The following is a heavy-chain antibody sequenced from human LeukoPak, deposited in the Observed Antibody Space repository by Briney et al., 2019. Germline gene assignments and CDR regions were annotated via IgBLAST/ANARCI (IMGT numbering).Heavy chain of an antibody. V-gene: IGHV1-2*02. CDR3: ARGVVSYDSSGYYIDAFDI. CDR1: DYTFTSYG. D-gene: IGHD3-22*01. J-gene: IGHJ3*02. Sequence: ASVKVSCKASDYTFTSYGISWVRQAPGQGLEWMGWINPNSGGTNYAQKFQGRVTMTRDTSISTAYMELSRLRSDDTAVYYCARGVVSYDSSGYYIDAFDIWGQGTMVTVSS. CDR2: INPNSGGT.